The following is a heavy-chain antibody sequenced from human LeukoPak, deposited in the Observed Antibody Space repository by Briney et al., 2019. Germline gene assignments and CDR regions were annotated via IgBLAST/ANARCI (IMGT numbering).Heavy chain of an antibody. CDR1: GFTFSRYW. Sequence: GGSLRLSCEASGFTFSRYWMTWVRQAPGKGLEWVANIKQDGSETYYADSVKGRFTISRDNSKNTLYLQMNSLRTEDTAVYYCAKAAVYSSSWTPFDDWGQGTLVTVSS. J-gene: IGHJ4*02. V-gene: IGHV3-7*01. D-gene: IGHD6-13*01. CDR3: AKAAVYSSSWTPFDD. CDR2: IKQDGSET.